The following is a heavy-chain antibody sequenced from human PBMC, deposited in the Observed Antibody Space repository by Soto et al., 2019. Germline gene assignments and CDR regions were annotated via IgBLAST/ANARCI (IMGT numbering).Heavy chain of an antibody. V-gene: IGHV3-53*01. J-gene: IGHJ3*02. CDR1: GFTVSSNY. CDR3: ASPSSSSFAYAFDI. CDR2: IYSGGNT. Sequence: VGSLRLSCAASGFTVSSNYMSWVRQAPGKGLEWVSVIYSGGNTYYADSVKGRFTISRDNSKNTLYLQMNSLRAEDTAVYYCASPSSSSFAYAFDIWGQGTMVTVSS.